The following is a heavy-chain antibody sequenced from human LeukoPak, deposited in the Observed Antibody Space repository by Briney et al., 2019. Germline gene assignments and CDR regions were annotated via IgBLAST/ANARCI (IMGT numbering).Heavy chain of an antibody. CDR1: DDSISSSSYY. V-gene: IGHV4-39*01. D-gene: IGHD3-10*01. CDR3: ARGVDYYGV. J-gene: IGHJ4*02. CDR2: IYYSGST. Sequence: PSETLSLTCTVSDDSISSSSYYWGWIRQPPGKGLEWIGSIYYSGSTYYNPSLKSRVTLFVDTSKNQFSLKLSSVTAADTAVYYCARGVDYYGVWGQGTLVTVSS.